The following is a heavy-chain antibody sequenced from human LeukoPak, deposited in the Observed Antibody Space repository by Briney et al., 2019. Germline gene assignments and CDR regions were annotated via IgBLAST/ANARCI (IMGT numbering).Heavy chain of an antibody. CDR3: ARDSGMVRGEAYYYYGMDV. J-gene: IGHJ6*04. CDR2: IYHSGST. D-gene: IGHD3-10*01. V-gene: IGHV4-30-2*01. Sequence: SQTLSLTCAVSGGSISSGGCSWSWIRQPPGKGLEWIGYIYHSGSTYYNPSLKSRVTISVDRSKNQFSLKLSSVTAADTAVYYCARDSGMVRGEAYYYYGMDVWGKGTTVTVSS. CDR1: GGSISSGGCS.